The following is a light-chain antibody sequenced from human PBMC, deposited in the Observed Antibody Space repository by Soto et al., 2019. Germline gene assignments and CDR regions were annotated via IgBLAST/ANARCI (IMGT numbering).Light chain of an antibody. J-gene: IGLJ1*01. Sequence: QSVLTQPRSASGTPGQRVTISCSGSSSNIGSNSVHWYRQIPGTAPKLLIYTNSQRPSGVPDRFSGSKSGTSASLAISGLQSEDEADYYCAAWDDSLNGCVFGTGTKLTVL. V-gene: IGLV1-44*01. CDR3: AAWDDSLNGCV. CDR1: SSNIGSNS. CDR2: TNS.